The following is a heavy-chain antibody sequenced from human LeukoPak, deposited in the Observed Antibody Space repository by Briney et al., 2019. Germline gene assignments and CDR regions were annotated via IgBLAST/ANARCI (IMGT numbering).Heavy chain of an antibody. V-gene: IGHV1-46*02. CDR1: GYTFNSYY. CDR2: INPSGGIT. Sequence: GASVKVSCKASGYTFNSYYMYWVRQAPGQGLEWMGIINPSGGITTYAQKFHGRVTMIRDTSTSTVYMELIRLRSEDTAVYYCARASRDGYFDYWGQGTLVTVSS. D-gene: IGHD5-24*01. J-gene: IGHJ4*02. CDR3: ARASRDGYFDY.